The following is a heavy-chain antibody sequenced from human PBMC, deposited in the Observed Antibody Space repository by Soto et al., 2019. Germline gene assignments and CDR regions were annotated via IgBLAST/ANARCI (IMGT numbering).Heavy chain of an antibody. D-gene: IGHD3-3*01. CDR3: SRASFWRGYDFWSGHLDY. CDR2: IIPIFGTA. CDR1: GGTFSSYA. Sequence: QVQLVQSGAEVKKPGSSVKVSCKASGGTFSSYAISWVRQAPGQGLEWMGGIIPIFGTANYAQKFQGRVTMTADESTSTAYLELSSRRSEDTAVYDCSRASFWRGYDFWSGHLDYWGQGTLVTVSS. J-gene: IGHJ4*02. V-gene: IGHV1-69*01.